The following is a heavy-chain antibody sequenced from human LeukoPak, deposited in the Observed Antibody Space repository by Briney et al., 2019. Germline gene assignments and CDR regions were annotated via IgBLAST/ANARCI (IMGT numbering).Heavy chain of an antibody. V-gene: IGHV1-2*02. Sequence: ASVKVSCKASGYTFTGYYMHWVRQAPGQGLEWMGWINPNSGGTNYAQTFQGRVTMTRDTSISTAYMELSRLRSDDTAVYYCARSNYYGSGRYWYFDLWGRGTLVTVSS. D-gene: IGHD3-10*01. J-gene: IGHJ2*01. CDR2: INPNSGGT. CDR3: ARSNYYGSGRYWYFDL. CDR1: GYTFTGYY.